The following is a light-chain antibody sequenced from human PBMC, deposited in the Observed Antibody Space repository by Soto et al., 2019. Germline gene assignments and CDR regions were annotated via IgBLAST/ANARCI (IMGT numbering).Light chain of an antibody. Sequence: DIRLTQSPSTLSASVGDRVTITCRASQSISDRLAWYQQKSGKAPRLLIYRASSLENEVPSRFSGSGSGTEFTLTISSLQPDDFATYYCQQYNLYSAITFGQGTKLE. J-gene: IGKJ2*01. V-gene: IGKV1-5*03. CDR1: QSISDR. CDR3: QQYNLYSAIT. CDR2: RAS.